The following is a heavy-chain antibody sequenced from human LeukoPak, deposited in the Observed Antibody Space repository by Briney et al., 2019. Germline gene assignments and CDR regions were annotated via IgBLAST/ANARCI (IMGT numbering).Heavy chain of an antibody. D-gene: IGHD4-11*01. CDR2: ISGSGGST. Sequence: PGGSLRLSCAASGFTFSSYAMSWVRQAPGKGLEWVSAISGSGGSTYHADSVKGRFTISRDNSKNTLYLQMNSQRAEDTAVYYCAKGWAYSNYVVYFDYWGQGTLATVSS. CDR1: GFTFSSYA. V-gene: IGHV3-23*01. J-gene: IGHJ4*02. CDR3: AKGWAYSNYVVYFDY.